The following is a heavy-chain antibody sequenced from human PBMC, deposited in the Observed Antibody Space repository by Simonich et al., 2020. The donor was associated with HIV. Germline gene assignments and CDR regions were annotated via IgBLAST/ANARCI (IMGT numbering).Heavy chain of an antibody. J-gene: IGHJ3*02. CDR1: GGSFSGYY. V-gene: IGHV4-34*01. CDR2: ITYSGRT. CDR3: AREVGYYPPQLEENNAFDI. D-gene: IGHD3-10*01. Sequence: QVQLQQWGAGLLKPSETLSLTCAVYGGSFSGYYWSWIRQPPGKGLEWIGEITYSGRTNYNSSLKSRVTISITTSKKHFSLRLNSVTAADTAVYYCAREVGYYPPQLEENNAFDIWGQGTMVTVSS.